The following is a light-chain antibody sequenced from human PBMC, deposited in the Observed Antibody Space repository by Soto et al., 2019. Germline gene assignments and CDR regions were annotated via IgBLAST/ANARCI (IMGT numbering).Light chain of an antibody. CDR2: VAS. Sequence: EIVMTQSPATLSVSPGERATLSCRASQSVSSNLAWDQQTPGQAPRLLIYVASIRATGIPARLSGSGSGTEFTLTISSLQSEDFAVYYCKQYNNWPPLTFGGGTKVEIK. CDR3: KQYNNWPPLT. V-gene: IGKV3D-15*01. J-gene: IGKJ4*01. CDR1: QSVSSN.